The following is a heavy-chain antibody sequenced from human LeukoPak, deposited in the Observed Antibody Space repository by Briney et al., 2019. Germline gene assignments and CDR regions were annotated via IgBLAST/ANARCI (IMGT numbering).Heavy chain of an antibody. CDR1: GFPFSSYW. CDR2: IKQDGGET. J-gene: IGHJ4*02. CDR3: AREYCSGGSCSPFDY. Sequence: PGGSLRLSRAASGFPFSSYWMAWVRQAPGKGLEWVASIKQDGGETFYVDSVKGRFTISRDNSKNTLYLQMNSLRAEDTAVYYCAREYCSGGSCSPFDYWGQGTLVTVSS. D-gene: IGHD2-15*01. V-gene: IGHV3-7*01.